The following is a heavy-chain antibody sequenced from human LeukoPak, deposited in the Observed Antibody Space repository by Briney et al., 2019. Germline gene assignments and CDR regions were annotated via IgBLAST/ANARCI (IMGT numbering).Heavy chain of an antibody. CDR3: TTAGYDSSGPISDFDY. J-gene: IGHJ4*02. CDR1: GFTFSSHG. CDR2: IKSKTDGGTT. D-gene: IGHD3-22*01. Sequence: GGSLRLSCAASGFTFSSHGMSWVRQAPGKGLEWVGRIKSKTDGGTTDYAAPVKGRFTISRDDSKNTLYLQMNSLKTEDTAVYYCTTAGYDSSGPISDFDYWGQGTLVTVSS. V-gene: IGHV3-15*01.